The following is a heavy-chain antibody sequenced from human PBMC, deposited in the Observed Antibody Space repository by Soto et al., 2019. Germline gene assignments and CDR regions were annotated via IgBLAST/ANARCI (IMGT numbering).Heavy chain of an antibody. V-gene: IGHV3-21*01. CDR1: GFTFSSYA. J-gene: IGHJ3*02. CDR2: ISSSSSYI. Sequence: LRLSCAASGFTFSSYAMSWVRQAPGKGLEWVSSISSSSSYIYYADSVKGRFTISRDNAKNSLYLQMNSLRAEDTAVYYCARAYCSGGSCYSGLAFDIWGQGTMVTVSS. CDR3: ARAYCSGGSCYSGLAFDI. D-gene: IGHD2-15*01.